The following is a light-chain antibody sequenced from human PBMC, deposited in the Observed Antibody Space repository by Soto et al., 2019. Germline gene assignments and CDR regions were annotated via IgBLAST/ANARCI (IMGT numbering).Light chain of an antibody. CDR2: GAS. V-gene: IGKV3-15*01. J-gene: IGKJ1*01. CDR3: QQYNNWPPT. CDR1: QSVRIN. Sequence: EIVMTQSPATLSVSPGERATLSCRASQSVRINLAWYQQKPGQAPRLPIYGASTRATGIPARFSGSGSGTEFTLTISSLQSEDFAVYYCQQYNNWPPTFGQGTKVEIK.